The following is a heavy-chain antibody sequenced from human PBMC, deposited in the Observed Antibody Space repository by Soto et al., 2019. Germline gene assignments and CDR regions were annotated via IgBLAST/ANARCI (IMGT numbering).Heavy chain of an antibody. Sequence: GGSLRLSCAASGFTFTRYSMNWVRQAPGKGLEWASSISSTTNYIYYGDSMKGRFTISRDNAKNSLYLEMNSLRAEDTAVYYCARESEDLTSNFDYWGQGTLVTVSS. V-gene: IGHV3-21*06. CDR1: GFTFTRYS. J-gene: IGHJ4*02. CDR2: ISSTTNYI. CDR3: ARESEDLTSNFDY.